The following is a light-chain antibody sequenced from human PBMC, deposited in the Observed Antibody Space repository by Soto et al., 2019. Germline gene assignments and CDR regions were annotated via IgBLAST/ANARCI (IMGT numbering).Light chain of an antibody. CDR3: QEYKTGPGYN. Sequence: DIQMTQSPSTLSASVGDRVTITCRASQSFGRWLAWYQQKPGKAPALLIYKTSTLERGVPSRFSGSGSGTEFTLTISSLQPDDFATYYCQEYKTGPGYNFGQGTRLEIK. J-gene: IGKJ2*01. V-gene: IGKV1-5*03. CDR1: QSFGRW. CDR2: KTS.